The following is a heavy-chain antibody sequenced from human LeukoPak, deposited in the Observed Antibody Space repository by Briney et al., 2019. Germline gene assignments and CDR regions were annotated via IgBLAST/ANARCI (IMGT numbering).Heavy chain of an antibody. J-gene: IGHJ4*02. V-gene: IGHV4-61*08. CDR3: ARSYYDFWSGYYNLFDY. D-gene: IGHD3-3*01. Sequence: TLTLPFTFSGFSLSPSGMRVSWIRQPPGKGLEWIGYIYYSGSRNYNPSLKSRVTISVDTTKNQFSLKLSSVTAADTAVYYCARSYYDFWSGYYNLFDYWGQGTLVTVSS. CDR2: IYYSGSR. CDR1: GFSLSPSGMR.